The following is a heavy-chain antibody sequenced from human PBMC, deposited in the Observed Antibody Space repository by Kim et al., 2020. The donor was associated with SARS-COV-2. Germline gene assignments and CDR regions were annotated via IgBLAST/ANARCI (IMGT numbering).Heavy chain of an antibody. D-gene: IGHD3-9*01. J-gene: IGHJ3*02. CDR2: IYYSGST. CDR1: GGSISSSSYY. CDR3: ARHEGGGADVLRYFDWLLEVLLSAFDI. Sequence: SETLSLTCTVSGGSISSSSYYWGWIRQPPGKGLEWIGSIYYSGSTYYNPSLKSRVTISVDTSKNQFSLKLSSVTAADTAVYYCARHEGGGADVLRYFDWLLEVLLSAFDIWGQGTMVTVSS. V-gene: IGHV4-39*01.